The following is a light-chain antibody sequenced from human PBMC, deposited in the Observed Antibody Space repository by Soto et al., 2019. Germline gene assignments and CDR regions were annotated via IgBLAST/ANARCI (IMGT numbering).Light chain of an antibody. V-gene: IGLV1-51*01. CDR1: SSNIGNNY. Sequence: QSVLTQPPSVSAAPGQKVTISCSGSSSNIGNNYVSWYQQLPGTAPKLLIYDNNKRPSGIPDRFSGSKSGTSATLGITGRQTGDEADYYCGTWDSSLLYVFGTGTKLTVL. CDR2: DNN. CDR3: GTWDSSLLYV. J-gene: IGLJ1*01.